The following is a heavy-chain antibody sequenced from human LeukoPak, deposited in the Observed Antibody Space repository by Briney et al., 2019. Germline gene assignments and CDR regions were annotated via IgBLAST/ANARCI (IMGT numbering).Heavy chain of an antibody. CDR3: ARVRYSSAWGWFDP. CDR2: LHYSGNT. D-gene: IGHD6-19*01. J-gene: IGHJ5*02. Sequence: SETLSLTCTVSGASISTDFWSWIRQPPGKGLEWVGYLHYSGNTNYNPSLNSRVTISVDTSKNQFPLKLTSLTAADTAVYYCARVRYSSAWGWFDPWGQGTLVTVSS. CDR1: GASISTDF. V-gene: IGHV4-59*01.